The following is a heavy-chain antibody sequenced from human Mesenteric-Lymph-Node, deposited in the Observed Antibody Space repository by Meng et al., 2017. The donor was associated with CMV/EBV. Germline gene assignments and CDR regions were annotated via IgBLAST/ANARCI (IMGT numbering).Heavy chain of an antibody. V-gene: IGHV4-39*01. CDR3: ASRDVDTAIK. CDR2: IYNSVNT. J-gene: IGHJ4*02. CDR1: GASISSGGYY. Sequence: LTCTVSGASISSGGYYWGWIRQPPGKGLEWIGYIYNSVNTYYNPSLKSRVTISVDTSKNQVSLKLSSVTAADTAVYYCASRDVDTAIKWGQGTLVTVSS. D-gene: IGHD5-18*01.